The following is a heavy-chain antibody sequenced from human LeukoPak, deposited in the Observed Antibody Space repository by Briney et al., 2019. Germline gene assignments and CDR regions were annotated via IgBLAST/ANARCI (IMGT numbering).Heavy chain of an antibody. J-gene: IGHJ4*02. CDR1: GGSISTGAFS. CDR2: IYSSGSS. Sequence: SETLSLTCAVSGGSISTGAFSWSWLRQPPGQGPEWIGYIYSSGSSYYNPSLQSRFIISVDTSKNQFSLKLSSVTAADTGVLEVLSATVFDYWGQGTLVTVSS. D-gene: IGHD2-15*01. CDR3: LSATVFDY. V-gene: IGHV4-30-4*07.